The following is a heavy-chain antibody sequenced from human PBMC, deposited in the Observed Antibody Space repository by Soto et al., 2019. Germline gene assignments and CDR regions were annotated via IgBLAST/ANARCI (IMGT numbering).Heavy chain of an antibody. CDR1: DDSLSSTSYY. CDR2: VHFSGSL. D-gene: IGHD2-2*01. V-gene: IGHV4-61*01. J-gene: IGHJ1*01. Sequence: QVQLQESGPGLVKPSETLSLICSVSDDSLSSTSYYWSWIRQPPGKGLEWIGFVHFSGSLHYNASPKSRATTSGDTSRQQISLQLTPLTAADTAVYFCGRGGDAHKMGRHWGPGTLVTVSS. CDR3: GRGGDAHKMGRH.